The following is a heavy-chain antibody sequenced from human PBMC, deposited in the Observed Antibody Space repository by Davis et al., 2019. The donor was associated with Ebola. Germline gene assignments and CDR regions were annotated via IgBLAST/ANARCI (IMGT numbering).Heavy chain of an antibody. V-gene: IGHV4-61*01. CDR1: GGSVSSGSYY. Sequence: MPSETLSLTCTVSGGSVSSGSYYWSWIRQPPGKGLEWIGYIYYSGSTNYNPSLKSRVTISVDTSKNQFSLKLSSVTAADTAAYYCARGPRYYDILTGPRPFDYWGQGTLVTVSS. CDR2: IYYSGST. CDR3: ARGPRYYDILTGPRPFDY. J-gene: IGHJ4*02. D-gene: IGHD3-9*01.